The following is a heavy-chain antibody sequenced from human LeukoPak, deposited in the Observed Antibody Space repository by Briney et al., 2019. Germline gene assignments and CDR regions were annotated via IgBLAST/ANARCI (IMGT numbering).Heavy chain of an antibody. CDR2: INPSGGST. Sequence: ASVKVSCKASGYTFTSYYMHWVRQAPGQGLEWMGIINPSGGSTNYAQKFQGRVTMTRDTSTSTVYMELSSLRSEDTAVYYCARVTYYYDSSGYYFDYWGQGTLVTVSS. CDR3: ARVTYYYDSSGYYFDY. D-gene: IGHD3-22*01. J-gene: IGHJ4*02. V-gene: IGHV1-46*01. CDR1: GYTFTSYY.